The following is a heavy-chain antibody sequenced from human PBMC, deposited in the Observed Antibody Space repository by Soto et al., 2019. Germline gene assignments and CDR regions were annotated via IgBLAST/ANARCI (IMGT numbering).Heavy chain of an antibody. D-gene: IGHD3-9*01. CDR3: ARDKDWAFDY. J-gene: IGHJ4*02. CDR1: GFTCRGYS. Sequence: GLPLRVSCVASGFTCRGYSMVCVRQAPGKGLEWVSYIFASSTTIYYADSVKGRFTVSRDNAQNSLFLLMNSLRAEDTAVYYCARDKDWAFDYWGQGTLVTVS. V-gene: IGHV3-48*04. CDR2: IFASSTTI.